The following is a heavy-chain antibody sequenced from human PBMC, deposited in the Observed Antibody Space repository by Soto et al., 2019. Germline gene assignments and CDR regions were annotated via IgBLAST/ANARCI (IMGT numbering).Heavy chain of an antibody. CDR3: ASLEYCRSTSCYEPDMDV. V-gene: IGHV3-21*01. J-gene: IGHJ6*03. Sequence: GGSLRLSCAASGFTFSSYSMNWVRQAPGKGLEWVSSISSSSSYIYYADSVKGRFTISRDNAKNSLYLQMNSLRAEDTAVYYCASLEYCRSTSCYEPDMDVWGKGTTVTVSS. CDR1: GFTFSSYS. D-gene: IGHD2-2*01. CDR2: ISSSSSYI.